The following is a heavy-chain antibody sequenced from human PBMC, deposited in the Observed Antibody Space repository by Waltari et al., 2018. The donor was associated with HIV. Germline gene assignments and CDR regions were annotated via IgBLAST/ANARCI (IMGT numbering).Heavy chain of an antibody. D-gene: IGHD1-26*01. CDR1: GGTFSSYT. Sequence: QVQLVQSGAEVKKPGSSVKVSCQASGGTFSSYTISWVRQAPGQGLEWMGRIIPILGIANYAQKFQGRVTITADKSTSTAYMELSSLRSEDTAVYYCARVRGGTGFDFWGRGTLVTVSS. CDR3: ARVRGGTGFDF. J-gene: IGHJ2*01. CDR2: IIPILGIA. V-gene: IGHV1-69*02.